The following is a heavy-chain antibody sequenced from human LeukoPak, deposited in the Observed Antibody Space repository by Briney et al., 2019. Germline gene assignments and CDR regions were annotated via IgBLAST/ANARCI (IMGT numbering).Heavy chain of an antibody. CDR3: AKDRGWFGGSLANFDD. Sequence: GGSLRLSCAASGFTFSSYSMTWVRQAPGKGLEWVSAISGSGGSIYYADSVKGRFTISRDNSKNTLFLQMNSLRAEDTAVYYCAKDRGWFGGSLANFDDWGQGTLVTVSS. D-gene: IGHD3-10*01. CDR1: GFTFSSYS. J-gene: IGHJ4*02. V-gene: IGHV3-23*01. CDR2: ISGSGGSI.